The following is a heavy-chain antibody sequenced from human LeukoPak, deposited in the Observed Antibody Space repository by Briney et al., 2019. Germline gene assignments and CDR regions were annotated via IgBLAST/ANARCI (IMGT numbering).Heavy chain of an antibody. V-gene: IGHV1-8*01. CDR1: GYTFTSYD. CDR2: MNPNSGNT. CDR3: ARSPYCSSTSCYNWFDP. J-gene: IGHJ5*02. Sequence: ASVKVSCQASGYTFTSYDINWVRQATGQGLEWMGWMNPNSGNTGYAQKFQGRVTMTRNTSISTAYMELSSLRSEDTAVYYCARSPYCSSTSCYNWFDPWGQGTLVTVSS. D-gene: IGHD2-2*01.